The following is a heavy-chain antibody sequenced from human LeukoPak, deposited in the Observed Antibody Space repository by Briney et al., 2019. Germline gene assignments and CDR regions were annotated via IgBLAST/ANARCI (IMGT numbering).Heavy chain of an antibody. CDR1: GDSMGTYY. CDR2: IHTSGTT. D-gene: IGHD3-16*01. V-gene: IGHV4-4*07. CDR3: AWGDYFAGGGRNWFEP. J-gene: IGHJ5*02. Sequence: SETLSLTCTVTGDSMGTYYWSFIRQPAGKGLEWIGRIHTSGTTCYNASLKSRVTMSIDASNNQFSLRLTSVTAADTAVFYCAWGDYFAGGGRNWFEPWSQGTLVTVSS.